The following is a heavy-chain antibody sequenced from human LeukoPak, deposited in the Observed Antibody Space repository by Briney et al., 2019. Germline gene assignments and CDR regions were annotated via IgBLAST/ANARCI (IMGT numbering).Heavy chain of an antibody. CDR1: GYTFTSYG. CDR2: ISAYNGNT. V-gene: IGHV1-18*01. J-gene: IGHJ4*02. Sequence: ASVKVSCKASGYTFTSYGISWVRQAPGQGLEWMGWISAYNGNTNYAQKLQGRVTITTDTSTSTAYMELRSLRSDDTAVYYCARDLPSYIVVVPAAMASFDYWGQGTLVTVSS. D-gene: IGHD2-2*01. CDR3: ARDLPSYIVVVPAAMASFDY.